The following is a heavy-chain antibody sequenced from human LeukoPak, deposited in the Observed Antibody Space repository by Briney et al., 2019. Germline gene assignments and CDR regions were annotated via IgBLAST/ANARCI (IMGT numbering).Heavy chain of an antibody. CDR2: IYHSGST. D-gene: IGHD3-9*01. Sequence: SETLSLTCTVSGGSISSGGYYWSWIRQPPGKGLEWIGYIYHSGSTYYNPSLKSRVTISVDTSKNQFSLKLSSVTAADTAVYYCARVCQTVRYFDWLPHDAFDIWGQGTMITVSS. J-gene: IGHJ3*02. CDR1: GGSISSGGYY. V-gene: IGHV4-30-2*01. CDR3: ARVCQTVRYFDWLPHDAFDI.